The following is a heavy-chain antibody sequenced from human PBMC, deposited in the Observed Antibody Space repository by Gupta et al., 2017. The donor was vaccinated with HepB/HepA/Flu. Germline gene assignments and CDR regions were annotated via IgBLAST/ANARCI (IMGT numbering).Heavy chain of an antibody. CDR1: GGSFSGYY. CDR3: ARGRLGSYFYYYMDV. Sequence: QVQLQQWGAGLLKPSATLSLTCAVYGGSFSGYYWSWIRQPPGKGLEWIGEINHSGSTNYNPSRKSRVTISVDTSKNQVSLKLSSVTAADTAVYYCARGRLGSYFYYYMDVWGKGTTVTVSS. V-gene: IGHV4-34*01. CDR2: INHSGST. J-gene: IGHJ6*03. D-gene: IGHD1-26*01.